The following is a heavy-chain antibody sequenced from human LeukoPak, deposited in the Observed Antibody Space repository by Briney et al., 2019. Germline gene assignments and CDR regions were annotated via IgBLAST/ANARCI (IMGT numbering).Heavy chain of an antibody. CDR3: ARHEPVITLSSYYYGMDV. V-gene: IGHV3-21*01. CDR2: ISTSSTYI. D-gene: IGHD1-14*01. Sequence: GGSLRLSCAAFGFTFSTYSMNWVRQAPGKGLEWVSSISTSSTYIYYADSVKGRFTISRDNAKNSLYLQMNSLRAEDTAVYYCARHEPVITLSSYYYGMDVWGPGTTVTVSS. J-gene: IGHJ6*02. CDR1: GFTFSTYS.